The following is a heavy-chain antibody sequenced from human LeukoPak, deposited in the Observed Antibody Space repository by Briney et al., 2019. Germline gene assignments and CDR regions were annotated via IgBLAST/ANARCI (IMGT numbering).Heavy chain of an antibody. J-gene: IGHJ4*02. CDR2: IRYDGSNK. D-gene: IGHD3-10*01. CDR3: ARDARHGSGSPPYYFEY. Sequence: GGSLRLSCAASGFTFSSYGMHWVRQAPGKGLEWVAFIRYDGSNKYYADSVKGRFTISRDNSKNTLFVQMNSLRNEDTAVYYCARDARHGSGSPPYYFEYWGQGILVTVSS. V-gene: IGHV3-30*02. CDR1: GFTFSSYG.